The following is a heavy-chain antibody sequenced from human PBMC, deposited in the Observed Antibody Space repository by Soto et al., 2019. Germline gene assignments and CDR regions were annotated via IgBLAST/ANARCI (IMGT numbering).Heavy chain of an antibody. D-gene: IGHD1-26*01. CDR1: GSTFNNFA. Sequence: QVVLLQSGAEVKAPGSSVRVSCQVSGSTFNNFAFSWVRQAPGNGPEWMGGIVVDSNTAEYSQRFQDRVTITADTSSKTLYMEFGSLTFEDTAVYYCARAIKRWEVNYYFDFWGQGTLVTVSS. CDR2: IVVDSNTA. CDR3: ARAIKRWEVNYYFDF. J-gene: IGHJ4*02. V-gene: IGHV1-69*06.